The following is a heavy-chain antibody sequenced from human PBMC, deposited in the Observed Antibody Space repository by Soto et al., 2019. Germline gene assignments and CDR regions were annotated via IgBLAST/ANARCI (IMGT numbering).Heavy chain of an antibody. V-gene: IGHV3-15*07. CDR2: IKRKTDGGTT. J-gene: IGHJ4*01. Sequence: EVQLVESGGGLVKPGGSLTLSCAASGFTFSNAWINWVRQAPGKGLEWVGRIKRKTDGGTTDFAASVKGGFAISRDDSISMAFMRMNSLKTEDTAVYYCTTDSYITVTPVRLDYWGQGTLVTVSS. D-gene: IGHD3-22*01. CDR3: TTDSYITVTPVRLDY. CDR1: GFTFSNAW.